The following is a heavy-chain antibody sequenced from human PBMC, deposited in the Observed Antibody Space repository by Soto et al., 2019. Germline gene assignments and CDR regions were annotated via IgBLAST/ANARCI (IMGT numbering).Heavy chain of an antibody. Sequence: EVQLLESGGGLVQPGGSLRLSCAASGFTFSSYAMSWVRQAPGKGLEWVSAISGSSSYIYYADSVKGRFTISRDNAKNSLYLQMNSLRAEDTAVYYCARDLVAAARPSNTLEAPGAPQYYYYYYGMDVWGQGTTVTVSS. CDR1: GFTFSSYA. J-gene: IGHJ6*02. CDR2: ISGSSSYI. CDR3: ARDLVAAARPSNTLEAPGAPQYYYYYYGMDV. V-gene: IGHV3-21*01. D-gene: IGHD6-6*01.